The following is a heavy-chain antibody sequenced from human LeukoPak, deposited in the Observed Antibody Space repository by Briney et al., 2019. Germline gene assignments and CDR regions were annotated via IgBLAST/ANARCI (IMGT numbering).Heavy chain of an antibody. Sequence: ASVKVSCKASGYTFTSYGISWARQAPGEGLEWMGWISAYNGNTNYAQKFQGRVTMTRDTSISTAYMELSRLRSDDTAVYCCARSLFPHDAFDIWGQGTMVTVSS. D-gene: IGHD3-10*01. CDR3: ARSLFPHDAFDI. CDR2: ISAYNGNT. J-gene: IGHJ3*02. V-gene: IGHV1-18*01. CDR1: GYTFTSYG.